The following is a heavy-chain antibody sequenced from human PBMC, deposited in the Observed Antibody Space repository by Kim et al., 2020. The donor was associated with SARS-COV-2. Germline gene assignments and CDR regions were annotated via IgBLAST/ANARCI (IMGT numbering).Heavy chain of an antibody. CDR3: TRGGVEDNYFDP. Sequence: SVKVSCKASGGTFNKSPISWVRQAPGQGLEWMGGIVPLFGAANSIQKFQGRLTLTADESTSTVYMELSSLTSEDTAVYYCTRGGVEDNYFDPWGQGTLVTVSS. D-gene: IGHD3-10*01. CDR1: GGTFNKSP. V-gene: IGHV1-69*13. CDR2: IVPLFGAA. J-gene: IGHJ5*02.